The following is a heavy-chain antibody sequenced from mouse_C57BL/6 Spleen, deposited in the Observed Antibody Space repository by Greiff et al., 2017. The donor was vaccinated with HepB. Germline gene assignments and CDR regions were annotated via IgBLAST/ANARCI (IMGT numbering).Heavy chain of an antibody. V-gene: IGHV2-2*01. CDR3: ARPLYYGSTYYAMDY. Sequence: VQLVESGPGLVQPSQSLSITCTVSGFSLTSYGVHWVRQSPGKGLEWLGVIWSGGSTDYNAAFISRLSISKDNSKSQVFFKMNSLQADDTAIYYCARPLYYGSTYYAMDYWGQGTSVTVSS. CDR1: GFSLTSYG. D-gene: IGHD1-1*01. CDR2: IWSGGST. J-gene: IGHJ4*01.